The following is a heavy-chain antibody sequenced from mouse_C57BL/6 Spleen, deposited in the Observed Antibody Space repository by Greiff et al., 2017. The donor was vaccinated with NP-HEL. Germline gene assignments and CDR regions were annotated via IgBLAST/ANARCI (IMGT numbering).Heavy chain of an antibody. CDR2: INPYNGGT. V-gene: IGHV1-19*01. J-gene: IGHJ3*01. Sequence: VQLQQSGPVLVKPGASVKMSCKASGYTFTDYYMNWVKQSHGKSLEWIGVINPYNGGTSYNQKFKGKATLTVDKSSSTAYMELNSLTSEDSAVYYCAKSPLRSSGFAYWGQGTLVTVSA. CDR1: GYTFTDYY. D-gene: IGHD1-1*01. CDR3: AKSPLRSSGFAY.